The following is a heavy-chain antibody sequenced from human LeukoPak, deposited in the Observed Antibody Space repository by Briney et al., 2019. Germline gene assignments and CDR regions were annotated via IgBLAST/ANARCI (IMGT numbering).Heavy chain of an antibody. J-gene: IGHJ6*02. V-gene: IGHV1-24*01. D-gene: IGHD6-6*01. CDR2: FGPEDGET. Sequence: ASVKVSCKVSGYTLTELSMHWVRQAPGKGLEWMGGFGPEDGETICAQKFQGRVTMTEDTSTDTAYMELSSLRSEDTAVYYCATDSEMYSSSPYYYYYGMDVWGQGTTVTVSS. CDR1: GYTLTELS. CDR3: ATDSEMYSSSPYYYYYGMDV.